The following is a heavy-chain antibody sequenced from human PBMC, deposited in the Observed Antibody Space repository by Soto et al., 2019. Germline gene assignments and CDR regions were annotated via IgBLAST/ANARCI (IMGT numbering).Heavy chain of an antibody. Sequence: QTLTVTCAISGDSVSSNRAAWNWIRQSPSRGLEWLGRTYYRSKWYNDYAVSVKSRITINPDTSKNQFSLQLNSVTPEDTAVYYCARGLYCSSTSCYFGTHYYYYYMDVWGKGTTVTVSS. CDR2: TYYRSKWYN. J-gene: IGHJ6*03. CDR3: ARGLYCSSTSCYFGTHYYYYYMDV. CDR1: GDSVSSNRAA. V-gene: IGHV6-1*01. D-gene: IGHD2-2*01.